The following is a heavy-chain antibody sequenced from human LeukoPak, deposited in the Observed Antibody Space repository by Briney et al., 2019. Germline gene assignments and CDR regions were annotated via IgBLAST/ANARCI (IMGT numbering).Heavy chain of an antibody. Sequence: PGGSLRLSCAASGFTFTNAWMNWVRQAPGKGLEWVGRIKSKSDGGTTDYAAPVKGRFTISRDDSKNTLYLQMNSLKTEDTAVYYCTTESGGYVPWFDPWGQGTLVTVSS. J-gene: IGHJ5*02. D-gene: IGHD5-12*01. V-gene: IGHV3-15*01. CDR3: TTESGGYVPWFDP. CDR1: GFTFTNAW. CDR2: IKSKSDGGTT.